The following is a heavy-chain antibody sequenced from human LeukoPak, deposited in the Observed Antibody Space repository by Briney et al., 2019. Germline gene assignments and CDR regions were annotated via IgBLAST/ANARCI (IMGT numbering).Heavy chain of an antibody. Sequence: PSETLSLTCTVSGGSIIGYYWSWIRQPPGKGLEWIGYIYYSGSTNYNPSLKSRVTISVDTSQNQFSLKLSSVTAADTAVYYCASYGGTDVFDIWGQGTMVTVSS. CDR3: ASYGGTDVFDI. CDR1: GGSIIGYY. CDR2: IYYSGST. V-gene: IGHV4-59*01. D-gene: IGHD4-23*01. J-gene: IGHJ3*02.